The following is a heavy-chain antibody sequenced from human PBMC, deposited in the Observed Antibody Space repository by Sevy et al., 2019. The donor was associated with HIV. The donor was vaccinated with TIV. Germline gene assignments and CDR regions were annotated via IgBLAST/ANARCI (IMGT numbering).Heavy chain of an antibody. CDR3: TTPLPVEMATIGYYYYMDV. D-gene: IGHD5-12*01. V-gene: IGHV3-15*01. J-gene: IGHJ6*03. CDR1: GFTFSNAW. Sequence: GGSLRLSCAASGFTFSNAWMSWVHQAPGKGLEWVGRIKSKTDGGTTDYAAPVKGRFTISRDDSKNTLYLQMNSLKTEDTAVYYCTTPLPVEMATIGYYYYMDVWGKGTTVTVSS. CDR2: IKSKTDGGTT.